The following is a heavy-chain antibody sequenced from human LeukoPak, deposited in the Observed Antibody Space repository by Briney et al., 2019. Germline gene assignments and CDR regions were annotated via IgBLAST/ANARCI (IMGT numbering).Heavy chain of an antibody. CDR3: ARRDNDYGDYGPFDY. J-gene: IGHJ4*02. CDR2: IYYSGST. CDR1: GGSISSSSYY. Sequence: SETLSLTCTVSGGSISSSSYYWGWIRQPPEKGLEWIGNIYYSGSTYYNPSLKSRVTISVDTSKNQFSLKLSSVTAADTAVYYCARRDNDYGDYGPFDYWGQGTQVTVSS. D-gene: IGHD4-17*01. V-gene: IGHV4-39*07.